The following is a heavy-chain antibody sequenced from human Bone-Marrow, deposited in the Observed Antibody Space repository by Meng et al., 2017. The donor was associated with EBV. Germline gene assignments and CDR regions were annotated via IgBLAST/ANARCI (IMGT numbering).Heavy chain of an antibody. CDR3: ARGTYDRPVDP. Sequence: QVQLVQCRAEGKKHGASVKVSCKASGYTFTSDDIHWVRQATGQGLEWMGWMNPNSGNTGYAQKFQDRVTMTRNTSISTAYMELSSLRSEDTAVYYCARGTYDRPVDPWGQGTLVTVSS. CDR1: GYTFTSDD. D-gene: IGHD3-16*01. J-gene: IGHJ5*02. V-gene: IGHV1-8*01. CDR2: MNPNSGNT.